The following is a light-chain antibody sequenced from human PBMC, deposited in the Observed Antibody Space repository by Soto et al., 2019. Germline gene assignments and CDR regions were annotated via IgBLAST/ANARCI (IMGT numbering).Light chain of an antibody. V-gene: IGLV2-23*02. J-gene: IGLJ1*01. Sequence: QSALTQPASVSGSPGQSITNSCTGTTSDVGSYDLVSWYQQHPGKAPKIMIYEVSKRPSGDSNRFSGSKSGNTASLTISGLQAEDEADYYCGSYAGSNNFDVFGTGTKVTVL. CDR1: TSDVGSYDL. CDR3: GSYAGSNNFDV. CDR2: EVS.